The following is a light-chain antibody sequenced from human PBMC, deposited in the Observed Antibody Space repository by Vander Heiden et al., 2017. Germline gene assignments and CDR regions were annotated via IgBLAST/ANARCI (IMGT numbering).Light chain of an antibody. CDR1: QSVSSSY. CDR2: GAS. V-gene: IGKV3-20*01. J-gene: IGKJ1*01. CDR3: QQYGSSPSWT. Sequence: EIVLTQSPGTLSLSPGERATLSCRASQSVSSSYLAWYQQKPGHAPRLLIYGASSRSTGIPDRFSGSGSGTDFTLTISRLEPEDFAVYYCQQYGSSPSWTFGPEAKVEIK.